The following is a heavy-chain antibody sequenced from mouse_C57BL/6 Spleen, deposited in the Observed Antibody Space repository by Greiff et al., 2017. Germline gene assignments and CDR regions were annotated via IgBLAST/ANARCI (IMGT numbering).Heavy chain of an antibody. CDR2: INPNNGGT. J-gene: IGHJ2*01. Sequence: EVQLQQSGPELVKPGASVKISCKASGYTFTDYYMNWVKQSHGKSLEWIGDINPNNGGTSYNQKFKGKATLTVDKSSSTAYMELRSLTSEDSAVYYCERMGNYFDYWGQGTTLTVSS. V-gene: IGHV1-26*01. D-gene: IGHD2-1*01. CDR1: GYTFTDYY. CDR3: ERMGNYFDY.